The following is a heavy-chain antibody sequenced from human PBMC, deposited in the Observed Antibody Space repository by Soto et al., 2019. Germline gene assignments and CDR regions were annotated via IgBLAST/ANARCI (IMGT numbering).Heavy chain of an antibody. D-gene: IGHD3-16*01. CDR3: AKDLWGSWTVDY. Sequence: QVQLVQSGAEVKEPGASVKVSCKASGFTFQNYHMHWVRQAPGQGLEWMGIIDPSGDTTTYAQNFQGRIAMTRDTSTITAYMELSSLPSDDTAVYYCAKDLWGSWTVDYWGQGTLITVSS. V-gene: IGHV1-46*02. CDR2: IDPSGDTT. J-gene: IGHJ4*02. CDR1: GFTFQNYH.